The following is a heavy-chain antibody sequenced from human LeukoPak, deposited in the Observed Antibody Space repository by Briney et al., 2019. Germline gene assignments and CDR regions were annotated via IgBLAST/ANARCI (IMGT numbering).Heavy chain of an antibody. CDR2: IYYSGST. CDR1: GGSISSYY. V-gene: IGHV4-59*01. Sequence: SETLSLTCTVSGGSISSYYWSWIRQPPGKGLEWIGYIYYSGSTNYNPSLKSRVTISVDTSKNQFSLKLSSVTAADAAVYYCARDFDNSGSYLNYASDIWGQGTMVTVSS. CDR3: ARDFDNSGSYLNYASDI. J-gene: IGHJ3*02. D-gene: IGHD1-26*01.